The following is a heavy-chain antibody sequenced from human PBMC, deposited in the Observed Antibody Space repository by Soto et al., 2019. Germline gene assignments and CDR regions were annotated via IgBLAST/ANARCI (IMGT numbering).Heavy chain of an antibody. Sequence: QVQLVQSGAEVRKPGSSVKVSCKASGGTFSNHAVSWVRQAPGQGPEWMGGIIPLSGTTNYVQKFQGRVTITADESMTTTYMELSSLRYEDTAGYYCARGPDRSGFYLFDYWGQGTLVTVSS. V-gene: IGHV1-69*01. CDR1: GGTFSNHA. CDR2: IIPLSGTT. CDR3: ARGPDRSGFYLFDY. J-gene: IGHJ4*02. D-gene: IGHD3-22*01.